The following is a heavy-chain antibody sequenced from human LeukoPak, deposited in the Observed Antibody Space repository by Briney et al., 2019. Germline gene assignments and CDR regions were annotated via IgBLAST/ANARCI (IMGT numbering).Heavy chain of an antibody. CDR1: GFTFSSYA. D-gene: IGHD6-13*01. V-gene: IGHV3-30*12. CDR2: IHGDGGDK. Sequence: GGSLRLSCAASGFTFSSYAMHWVRQAPGKGLEWVAVIHGDGGDKYYAGSVKGRFTLSRDNSKDTLSLQMNSLRAEDTAIYYCARWLYSSRNYFDYWGQGTLVTVSS. J-gene: IGHJ4*02. CDR3: ARWLYSSRNYFDY.